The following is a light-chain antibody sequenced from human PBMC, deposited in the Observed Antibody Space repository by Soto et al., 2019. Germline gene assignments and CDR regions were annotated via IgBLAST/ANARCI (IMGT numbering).Light chain of an antibody. CDR3: QHYKKYPWT. Sequence: AIRMTQSPSSLSASAGDRVAIACRASQDVGRYLAWYQQKPGQAPKLLISGASTLQSGVPARFSGGGSGTDFTLTTSCLQSEDVATYYCQHYKKYPWTFGQGTKVEIK. V-gene: IGKV1-8*01. CDR2: GAS. J-gene: IGKJ1*01. CDR1: QDVGRY.